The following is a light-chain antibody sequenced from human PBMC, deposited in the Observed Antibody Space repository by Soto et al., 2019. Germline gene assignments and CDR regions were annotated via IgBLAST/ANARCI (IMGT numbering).Light chain of an antibody. Sequence: QMTQSTSTLSGSLGDRFTSTCRAGQTISSWLAWYQQKPGKAPERLIYAASNLHSGVPSRFSGSGSDTDFTLTISSLQPEDFATYYCLQHNAFPPTFGQGTKVDIK. CDR2: AAS. CDR1: QTISSW. V-gene: IGKV1-5*01. CDR3: LQHNAFPPT. J-gene: IGKJ1*01.